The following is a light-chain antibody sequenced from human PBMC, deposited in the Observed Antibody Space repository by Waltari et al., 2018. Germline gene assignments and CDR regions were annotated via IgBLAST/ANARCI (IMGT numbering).Light chain of an antibody. J-gene: IGLJ2*01. V-gene: IGLV1-47*01. CDR2: RNN. Sequence: QSVLTQPPSASGTPGQRVTISCSGSNSNIGTKYVYWYQHLPGTAPKLLIYRNNQRPPGGPDGFSGSKSDPSASLAISGLRSEDEADYYCATWADGLSGPRLFGGGTKLTVL. CDR3: ATWADGLSGPRL. CDR1: NSNIGTKY.